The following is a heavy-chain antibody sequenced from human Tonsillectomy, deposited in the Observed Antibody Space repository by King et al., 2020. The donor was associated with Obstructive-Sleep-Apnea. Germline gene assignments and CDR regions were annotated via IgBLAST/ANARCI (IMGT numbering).Heavy chain of an antibody. J-gene: IGHJ4*02. CDR2: INPNSGGT. CDR1: GYTFTGYY. V-gene: IGHV1-2*05. CDR3: ARGGYSSGWYYVDY. D-gene: IGHD6-19*01. Sequence: QLVQSGAEVKKPGASVKDSCKASGYTFTGYYMHWVRQAPGQGLEWMGRINPNSGGTNYAQKFQGRVTMTRDTSISTAYMELSRLRSDDTVVYYCARGGYSSGWYYVDYWGQGTLVTVSS.